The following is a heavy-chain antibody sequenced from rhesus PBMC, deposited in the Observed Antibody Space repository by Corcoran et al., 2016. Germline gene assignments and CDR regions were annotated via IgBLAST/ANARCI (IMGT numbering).Heavy chain of an antibody. CDR2: ISFSGRP. CDR3: ARDGDYYSGRPLGALDS. D-gene: IGHD3-16*01. J-gene: IGHJ6*01. CDR1: GYSISSGYG. V-gene: IGHV4-122*02. Sequence: QLQLQESGPGLVKPSETLSLTCAVSGYSISSGYGWSWIRQPPGKGLEWIGYISFSGRPSYNPSLQSRVTISRDTSKNQFSLKLSSVTAADTAVYYCARDGDYYSGRPLGALDSWGQGVVVTVSS.